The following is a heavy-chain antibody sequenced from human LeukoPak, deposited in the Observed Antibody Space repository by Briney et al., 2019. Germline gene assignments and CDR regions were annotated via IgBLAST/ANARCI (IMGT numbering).Heavy chain of an antibody. D-gene: IGHD4-11*01. Sequence: PSETLSLTCTVSGGSISSYYWSWIRQPPGKGLEWIGYIYYSGSTNYNPSLKSRVTMSVDTSKNQFSLKLSSVTAADTAVYYCARVTCNYGCYYYYMDVWGKGTTVTVSS. CDR2: IYYSGST. J-gene: IGHJ6*03. CDR1: GGSISSYY. V-gene: IGHV4-59*12. CDR3: ARVTCNYGCYYYYMDV.